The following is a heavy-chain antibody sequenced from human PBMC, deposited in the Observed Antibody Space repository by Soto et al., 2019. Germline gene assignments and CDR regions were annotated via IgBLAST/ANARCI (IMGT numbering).Heavy chain of an antibody. V-gene: IGHV4-61*01. Sequence: QVQLQESGPGLVKPSETLSLTCTVSGGSVSIGSHYWSWIRQPPGKGLEWIAYIDHSGGTDYNPSIKSRVTISVDLSRNQFSLRLDSVTAADTAVYYCARERSDELNSFDAFDLWGQGTMVTVSS. CDR2: IDHSGGT. J-gene: IGHJ3*01. D-gene: IGHD1-1*01. CDR3: ARERSDELNSFDAFDL. CDR1: GGSVSIGSHY.